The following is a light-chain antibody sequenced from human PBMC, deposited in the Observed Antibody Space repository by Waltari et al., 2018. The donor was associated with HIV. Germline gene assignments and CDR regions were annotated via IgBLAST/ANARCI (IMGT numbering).Light chain of an antibody. CDR3: QVWDSSHYHRGV. V-gene: IGLV3-21*02. Sequence: SYVLTQPPSVSVAPGQTARISCVGNNIGSKSVQWYQQRPGQAPILVVYVDTERPAGIPERISGSNSGNTATLTISRVEAGDEADYYCQVWDSSHYHRGVFGGGTNLTVL. CDR2: VDT. J-gene: IGLJ3*02. CDR1: NIGSKS.